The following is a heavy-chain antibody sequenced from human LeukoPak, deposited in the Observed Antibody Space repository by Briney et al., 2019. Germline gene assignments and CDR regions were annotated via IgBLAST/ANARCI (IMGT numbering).Heavy chain of an antibody. CDR1: GFTFSSYG. CDR3: AKDQGDSSGTYYYYYGMDV. CDR2: ISYDGSNK. J-gene: IGHJ6*02. D-gene: IGHD3-22*01. V-gene: IGHV3-30*18. Sequence: GGSLRLSCAASGFTFSSYGMHWVRQAPGKGLEWVAVISYDGSNKYYTDSVKGRFTIPRDNSKNTTYLQMNSLSAEDTAVYYCAKDQGDSSGTYYYYYGMDVWGQGTTVAVSS.